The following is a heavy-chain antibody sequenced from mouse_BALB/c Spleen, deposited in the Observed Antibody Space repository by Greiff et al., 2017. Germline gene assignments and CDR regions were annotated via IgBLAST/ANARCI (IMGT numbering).Heavy chain of an antibody. J-gene: IGHJ3*01. D-gene: IGHD1-1*01. CDR1: GFTFSSYG. Sequence: EVQRVESGGDLVKPGGSLKLSCAASGFTFSSYGMSWVRQTPDKRLEWVATISSGGSYTYYPDSVKGRFTISRDNAKNTLYLQMSSLKSEDTAMYYCARQDYGSSYGFAYWGQGTLVTVSA. CDR2: ISSGGSYT. V-gene: IGHV5-6*01. CDR3: ARQDYGSSYGFAY.